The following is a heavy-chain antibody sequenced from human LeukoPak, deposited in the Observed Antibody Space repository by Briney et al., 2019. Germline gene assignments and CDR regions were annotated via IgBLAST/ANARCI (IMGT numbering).Heavy chain of an antibody. D-gene: IGHD3-10*01. J-gene: IGHJ6*02. Sequence: GGSLRLSCAASGFTFSSYAMNWVRQAPGKGLEWVAVISYDGSNKYYADSVKGRFTISRDNSKNTLYLQMNSLRAEDTAVYYCSRDRGRNYYYGMDVWGQGTTVTVSS. CDR1: GFTFSSYA. V-gene: IGHV3-30-3*01. CDR2: ISYDGSNK. CDR3: SRDRGRNYYYGMDV.